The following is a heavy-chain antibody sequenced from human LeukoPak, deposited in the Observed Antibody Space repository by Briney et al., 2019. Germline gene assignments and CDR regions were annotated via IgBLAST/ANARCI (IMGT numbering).Heavy chain of an antibody. J-gene: IGHJ5*02. CDR3: AREFYYDSSGSNWFDP. CDR2: ISSSGSTI. Sequence: GGSLRLSCAASGFTFSSYSMNWVRQAPGKGLEWVSYISSSGSTIYYADSVKGRFTISRDNAKNSLYLQMNSLRAEDTAVYYCAREFYYDSSGSNWFDPWGQGTLVTVSS. D-gene: IGHD3-22*01. CDR1: GFTFSSYS. V-gene: IGHV3-48*04.